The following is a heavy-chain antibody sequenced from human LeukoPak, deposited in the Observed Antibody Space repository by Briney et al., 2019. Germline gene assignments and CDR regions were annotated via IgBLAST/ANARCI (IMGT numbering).Heavy chain of an antibody. D-gene: IGHD3-22*01. Sequence: GGSLRLSCAASGFTFSSYAMHWVRQAPGKGLEWVAVISYDGSNKYYADSVKGRFTISRDNSKNTLYLQMNSLRAEDTAVYYCAHSSGYYRKWGQGTLVTVSS. V-gene: IGHV3-30-3*01. CDR1: GFTFSSYA. CDR2: ISYDGSNK. J-gene: IGHJ4*02. CDR3: AHSSGYYRK.